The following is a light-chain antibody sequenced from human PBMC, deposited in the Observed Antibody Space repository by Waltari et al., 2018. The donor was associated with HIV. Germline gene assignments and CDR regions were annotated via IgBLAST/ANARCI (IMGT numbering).Light chain of an antibody. V-gene: IGLV2-23*02. J-gene: IGLJ2*01. Sequence: QSALAQPASVSGSPGQSLTIYCTGASSDFVSWYQQYPGKAPKVMLYEVNKRPSGVSSRFSGSKSGNTASLTISGLQAEDEADYYCCTYGGSSTHVLFGGGTKLTVL. CDR1: SSDF. CDR3: CTYGGSSTHVL. CDR2: EVN.